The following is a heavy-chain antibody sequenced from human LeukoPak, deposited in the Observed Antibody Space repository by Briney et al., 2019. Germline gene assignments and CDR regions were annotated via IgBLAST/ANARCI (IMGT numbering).Heavy chain of an antibody. CDR3: AKDQDILTGYSYFDY. J-gene: IGHJ4*02. V-gene: IGHV3-30*02. CDR1: GFTFSSYG. Sequence: GGSLRLSCAASGFTFSSYGMHWVRQAPGKGLEWVAFIRYDGSNKYYADSVKGRFTISRDNSKNTLYLQMNSLRAEDTAVYYCAKDQDILTGYSYFDYWGQGTLVTVSS. D-gene: IGHD3-9*01. CDR2: IRYDGSNK.